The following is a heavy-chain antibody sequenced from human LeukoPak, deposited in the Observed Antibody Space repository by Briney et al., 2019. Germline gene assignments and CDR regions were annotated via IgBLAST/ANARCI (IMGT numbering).Heavy chain of an antibody. Sequence: SETLSLTCTVSGGSISSGGYSWSWIRQPPGKGLEWIGYIYHSGSTYYNPSLQSRVTISVDRSKNQFSLKPSSVTAADTAVYYCATRTWDSSGYYYFDYWGQGTLVTVSS. CDR3: ATRTWDSSGYYYFDY. V-gene: IGHV4-30-2*01. CDR2: IYHSGST. J-gene: IGHJ4*02. CDR1: GGSISSGGYS. D-gene: IGHD3-22*01.